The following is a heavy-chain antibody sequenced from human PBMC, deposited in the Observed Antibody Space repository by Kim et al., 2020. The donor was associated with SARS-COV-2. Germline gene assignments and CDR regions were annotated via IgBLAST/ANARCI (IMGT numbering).Heavy chain of an antibody. J-gene: IGHJ4*02. V-gene: IGHV1-18*04. Sequence: ASVKLSCRVSGYSFTSYGISWVRQAPGHGLEWMGWTNADNSHTNYAQKFQDRVIMTTDTSSIIAYMELRSLRSDDTAVYYCARDPHYGSGNYRRTGDFEFWGQGTLVTVSS. D-gene: IGHD3-10*01. CDR3: ARDPHYGSGNYRRTGDFEF. CDR1: GYSFTSYG. CDR2: TNADNSHT.